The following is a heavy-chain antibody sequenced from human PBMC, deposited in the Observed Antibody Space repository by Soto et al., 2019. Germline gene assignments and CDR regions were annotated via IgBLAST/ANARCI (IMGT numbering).Heavy chain of an antibody. CDR2: IYAGGST. V-gene: IGHV3-66*01. J-gene: IGHJ4*02. CDR3: VREKVTMIVGFYYFDY. Sequence: SLRLSCAASGFTVSSNYMSWVRQAPGKGLEWVSVIYAGGSTHYADSVEGRFTISRDNSNNTLYLQMNSLRAEDTAVYYCVREKVTMIVGFYYFDYWGQGTRVTSPQ. D-gene: IGHD3-22*01. CDR1: GFTVSSNY.